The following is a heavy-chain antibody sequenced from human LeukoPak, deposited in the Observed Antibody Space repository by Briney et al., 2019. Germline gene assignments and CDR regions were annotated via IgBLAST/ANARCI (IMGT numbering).Heavy chain of an antibody. CDR1: GGSISSGNYY. V-gene: IGHV4-61*02. Sequence: SETLPLTCTVSGGSISSGNYYWSWVRQPAGKGLEWIGRIYTSGSTNYNPSLKSRVTIAVDTSKNQFSLKLTSVTAADTAVYYCAIYCSISSCQGNWFDPWGQGTLVTVSS. CDR2: IYTSGST. D-gene: IGHD2-2*01. CDR3: AIYCSISSCQGNWFDP. J-gene: IGHJ5*02.